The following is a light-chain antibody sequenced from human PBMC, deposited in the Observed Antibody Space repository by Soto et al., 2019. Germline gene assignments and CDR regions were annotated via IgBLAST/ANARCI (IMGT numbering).Light chain of an antibody. CDR3: QQRSNWPIT. J-gene: IGKJ5*01. V-gene: IGKV3-11*01. CDR2: DAS. Sequence: ESVLTQYPGTLSLSPGERATLSCRASQSVSSYLAWYXQKPGQAPRLLIYDASKRATGIPDRLSGSGXXTDFTLTISSXEPEDFAVYYCQQRSNWPITFGQGTRLAI. CDR1: QSVSSY.